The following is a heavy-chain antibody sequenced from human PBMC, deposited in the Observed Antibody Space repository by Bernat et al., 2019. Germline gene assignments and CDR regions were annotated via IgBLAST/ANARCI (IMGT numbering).Heavy chain of an antibody. J-gene: IGHJ4*02. V-gene: IGHV4-30-4*01. CDR1: GASISSGPYY. Sequence: QVQLQESGPGLVKPSQTLSLTCTVSGASISSGPYYWSWIRQPPGKGLELIGYIYYSGNTYYSPSLKSRVTISVDTSKIQFSLKLRSLTAADAAVYYCARVSATALGVDYWGQGTLVAVSS. CDR2: IYYSGNT. D-gene: IGHD2-21*02. CDR3: ARVSATALGVDY.